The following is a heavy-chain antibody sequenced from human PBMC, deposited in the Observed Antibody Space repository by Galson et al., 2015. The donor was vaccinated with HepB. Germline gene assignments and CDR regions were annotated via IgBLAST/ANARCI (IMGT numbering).Heavy chain of an antibody. CDR2: IYSGGST. CDR1: GFTVSSNY. J-gene: IGHJ6*02. CDR3: ASRDSNIAVAAYYYGMDV. V-gene: IGHV3-53*01. Sequence: SLRLSCAASGFTVSSNYMSWVRQAPGKGLEWVSVIYSGGSTYYADSVKGRFTISRDNSKNTLYLQMNSLRAEDTAVYYCASRDSNIAVAAYYYGMDVWGQGTLVTVSS. D-gene: IGHD6-19*01.